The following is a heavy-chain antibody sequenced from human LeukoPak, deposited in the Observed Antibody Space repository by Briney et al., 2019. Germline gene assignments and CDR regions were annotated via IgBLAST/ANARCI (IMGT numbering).Heavy chain of an antibody. CDR1: GYTFTSYY. J-gene: IGHJ6*02. Sequence: GASVKVSCKASGYTFTSYYMHWVRQASGQGLEWMGIINPSGGSTSYAQKFQGRVTMTRDTSTSTAYMELRSLRSDDTAVYYCARPQALRYFDWLLDGMDVWGQGTTVTVSS. V-gene: IGHV1-46*01. CDR3: ARPQALRYFDWLLDGMDV. CDR2: INPSGGST. D-gene: IGHD3-9*01.